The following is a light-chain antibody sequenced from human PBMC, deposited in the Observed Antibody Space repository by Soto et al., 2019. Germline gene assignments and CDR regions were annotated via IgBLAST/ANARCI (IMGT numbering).Light chain of an antibody. CDR2: GAS. CDR3: QQYNNWPPIT. V-gene: IGKV3-15*01. Sequence: EIVLTPSPATLSSFPGDRVTLSCRASQYINTRLAWYQQKPGQSPRLLIYGASTRATGIPARFSGSGSGTEFTLTISSLQSEDFAVYYCQQYNNWPPITFGQGTRLEIK. J-gene: IGKJ5*01. CDR1: QYINTR.